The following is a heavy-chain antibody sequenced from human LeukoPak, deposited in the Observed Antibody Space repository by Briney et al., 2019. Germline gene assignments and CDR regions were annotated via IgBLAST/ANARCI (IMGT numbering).Heavy chain of an antibody. CDR1: GFTFSTYA. CDR2: ISGSGDST. J-gene: IGHJ4*02. CDR3: ARVCQPFVYKVFDY. V-gene: IGHV3-23*01. Sequence: PGGSLRLSCAASGFTFSTYAVNWVRQAPGKGLEWVSTISGSGDSTYYADSVKGRFTISRDNSKDTLYLQMSSVRVDDTAVYYCARVCQPFVYKVFDYWGQGTLVTVSS. D-gene: IGHD1-14*01.